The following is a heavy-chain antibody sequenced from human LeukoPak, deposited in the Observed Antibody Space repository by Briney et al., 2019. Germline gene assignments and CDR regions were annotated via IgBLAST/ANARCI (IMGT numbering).Heavy chain of an antibody. CDR2: IGGSCGSK. V-gene: IGHV3-23*01. J-gene: IGHJ6*02. CDR1: GFTFSNCA. CDR3: VSTVTTSYGMDV. Sequence: GGSLRLSCAASGFTFSNCAMRWVRQAPGKELEWVSTIGGSCGSKYYADSVKDRLTISRDNSKNTLYLQMNSLRAEDTAIYYCVSTVTTSYGMDVWGQGTTVTVSS. D-gene: IGHD4-11*01.